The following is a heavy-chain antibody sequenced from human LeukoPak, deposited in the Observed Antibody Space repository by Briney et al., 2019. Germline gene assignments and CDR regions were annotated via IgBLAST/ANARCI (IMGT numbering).Heavy chain of an antibody. Sequence: GGSLRLSCAASGFTFSSYAMHWVRQAPGKGLEWVAVISYDGSNKYYADSVKGRFTISRDNSKKTLYLQMNSLRAEDTAVYYCARDLGITMIVVAFDYWGQGTLVTVSS. D-gene: IGHD3-22*01. CDR3: ARDLGITMIVVAFDY. J-gene: IGHJ4*02. V-gene: IGHV3-30-3*01. CDR1: GFTFSSYA. CDR2: ISYDGSNK.